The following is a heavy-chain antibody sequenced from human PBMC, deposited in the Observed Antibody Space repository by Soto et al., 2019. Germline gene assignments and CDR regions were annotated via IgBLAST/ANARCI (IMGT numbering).Heavy chain of an antibody. CDR1: GGSISSKNYY. CDR2: IYYSGST. D-gene: IGHD6-13*01. CDR3: ARYSSSKSSYFDY. V-gene: IGHV4-39*01. J-gene: IGHJ4*02. Sequence: QLQLQESGPGLVKPSETLSLTCTVAGGSISSKNYYWGWIRQPPGKGLEWIGTIYYSGSTYYNPSLKSRVTISVDTSKKQFSLKLSSVTDADTAIYYCARYSSSKSSYFDYWGQGTLVTVSS.